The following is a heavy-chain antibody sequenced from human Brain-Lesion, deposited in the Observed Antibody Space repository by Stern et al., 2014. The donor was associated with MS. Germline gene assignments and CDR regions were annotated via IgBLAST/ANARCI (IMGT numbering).Heavy chain of an antibody. V-gene: IGHV3-74*02. CDR2: VNNDGRRT. Sequence: QLVASGGGLVQPGGSLRLSCAASGFTFSNYWMHCVRQAPGKGLVWVSRVNNDGRRTSYADSVKGRFTMSRDNAKNTLYLQMNSLRVEDTAIYYCARGERWFDSWGQGTLVTVSS. CDR3: ARGERWFDS. J-gene: IGHJ5*01. D-gene: IGHD3-10*01. CDR1: GFTFSNYW.